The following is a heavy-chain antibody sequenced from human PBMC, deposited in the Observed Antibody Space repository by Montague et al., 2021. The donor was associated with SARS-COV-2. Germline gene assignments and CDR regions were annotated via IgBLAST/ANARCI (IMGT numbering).Heavy chain of an antibody. J-gene: IGHJ4*02. CDR1: GDSISSSTYY. D-gene: IGHD4-17*01. Sequence: SETLSLTCTVAGDSISSSTYYWGWVRQPPGKGLEWIGSFFYNGATHYXPSLKSRVTISVDTSKNQFSLKLNFVTAADTAVYYCARCRLRNLCDYWGQGTLVTASA. CDR3: ARCRLRNLCDY. CDR2: FFYNGAT. V-gene: IGHV4-39*01.